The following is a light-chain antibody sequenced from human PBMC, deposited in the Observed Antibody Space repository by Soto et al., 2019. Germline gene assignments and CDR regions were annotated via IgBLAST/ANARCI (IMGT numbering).Light chain of an antibody. CDR2: EIN. Sequence: QSALTQPPSASGSPGQSVTISCTGTSSDVGSYNSVSWYQHHPGKAPKLIIYEINRRPSGVPDRFSGSKSDNTASLTVSGLPTEDEAEYLCRLYTGGAVVFGGGTKLHVL. J-gene: IGLJ2*01. CDR3: RLYTGGAVV. V-gene: IGLV2-8*01. CDR1: SSDVGSYNS.